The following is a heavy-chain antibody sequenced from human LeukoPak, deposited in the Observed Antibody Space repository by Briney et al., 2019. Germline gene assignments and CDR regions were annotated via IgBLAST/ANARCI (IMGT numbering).Heavy chain of an antibody. CDR3: GRVGDGYNDNY. D-gene: IGHD5-12*01. Sequence: GGSLRLSYAASGFTVSSDYMGWVRQAPEKGLEWVSLISSGGSTYYADSLKGRFTISRDNSKNTLYLQMNSLRAEDTAVYYCGRVGDGYNDNYWGQGTLVTVSS. V-gene: IGHV3-66*01. J-gene: IGHJ4*02. CDR2: ISSGGST. CDR1: GFTVSSDY.